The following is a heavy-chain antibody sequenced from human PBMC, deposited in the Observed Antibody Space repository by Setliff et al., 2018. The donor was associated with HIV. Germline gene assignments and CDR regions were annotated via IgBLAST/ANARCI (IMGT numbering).Heavy chain of an antibody. Sequence: PGGSLRLSCAASGFTFSHYSMIWVRQPPGKGLEWIGNIYYTGNTYYNPSLQSRVTISLDTSKNQFSLRLNSVTAADTAVYYCVSGWATLLRGILTTGWFEPWGQGTLVTVSS. CDR1: GFTFSHYS. D-gene: IGHD3-10*01. CDR3: VSGWATLLRGILTTGWFEP. CDR2: IYYTGNT. V-gene: IGHV4-59*04. J-gene: IGHJ5*02.